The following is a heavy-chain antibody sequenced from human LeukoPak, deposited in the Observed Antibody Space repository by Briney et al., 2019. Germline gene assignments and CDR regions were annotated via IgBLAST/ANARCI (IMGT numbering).Heavy chain of an antibody. V-gene: IGHV1-69*13. CDR2: IIPIFGTA. D-gene: IGHD3-9*01. Sequence: ASVKVSCKASGYTFTSYDINWVRQATGQGLEWMGGIIPIFGTANYAQKFQGRVTITADESTSTAYMELSSLRSEDTAVYYCARGVRRYFDWLLDYWGQGTLVTVSS. J-gene: IGHJ4*02. CDR1: GYTFTSYD. CDR3: ARGVRRYFDWLLDY.